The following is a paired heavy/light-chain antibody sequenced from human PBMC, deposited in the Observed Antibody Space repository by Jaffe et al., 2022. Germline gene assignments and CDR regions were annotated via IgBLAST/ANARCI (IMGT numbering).Light chain of an antibody. CDR2: GAS. Sequence: EIVMTQSPATLSVSPGERATLSCRASQSVSSNLAWYQQKPGQAPRLLIYGASTRATGIPARFSGSGSGTEFTLTISSLQSEDFAVYYCQQYNNWQTFGQGTKVEIK. CDR3: QQYNNWQT. V-gene: IGKV3-15*01. CDR1: QSVSSN. J-gene: IGKJ1*01.
Heavy chain of an antibody. CDR1: GYSISSGYY. CDR3: ARAGTSVAGSYFPSYYFDY. Sequence: QVQLQESGPGLVKPSETLSLTCAVSGYSISSGYYWGWIRQPPGKGLEWIGSIYHSGSTYYNPSLKSRVTISVDTSKNQFSLKLSSVTAADTAVYYCARAGTSVAGSYFPSYYFDYWGQGTLVTVSS. CDR2: IYHSGST. D-gene: IGHD1-26*01. J-gene: IGHJ4*02. V-gene: IGHV4-38-2*01.